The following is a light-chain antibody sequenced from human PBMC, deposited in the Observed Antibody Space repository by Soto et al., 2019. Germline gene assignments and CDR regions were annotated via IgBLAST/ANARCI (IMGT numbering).Light chain of an antibody. Sequence: EIVLTQSPGTLSLSPGQRATLSCRASESISRDYLAWYQQRLGQAPRLLIYGASSGATGIPDRFSGSGSGTDFTLTISRLEPEDFAVYYCQQFSSYPLTFGGGTKVDIK. CDR3: QQFSSYPLT. J-gene: IGKJ4*01. CDR2: GAS. CDR1: ESISRDY. V-gene: IGKV3-20*01.